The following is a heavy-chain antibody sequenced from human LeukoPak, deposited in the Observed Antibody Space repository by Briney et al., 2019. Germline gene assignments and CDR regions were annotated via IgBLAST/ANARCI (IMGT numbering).Heavy chain of an antibody. D-gene: IGHD6-25*01. J-gene: IGHJ4*02. CDR2: INSDGGST. CDR3: AKEVNSDGPAAVFDH. V-gene: IGHV3-74*01. CDR1: GFTFSSYW. Sequence: GGSLRLSCAAAGFTFSSYWMQWVRHAPGQGLVWVAWINSDGGSTTYADSVKGRFTISRDNSKNTPYLQMNSLRAEDTAVYYCAKEVNSDGPAAVFDHWGQGTLVTVSS.